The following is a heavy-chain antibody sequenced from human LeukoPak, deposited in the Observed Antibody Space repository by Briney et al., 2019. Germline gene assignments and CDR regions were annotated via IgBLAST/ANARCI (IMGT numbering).Heavy chain of an antibody. CDR3: ASSNTGHIVVVPIIDY. V-gene: IGHV3-30*02. CDR2: IRYDGSNK. Sequence: GGSLRLSCAASGFTFSSYGMHWVRQAPGKGLEWVAFIRYDGSNKYYADSVKGRFTISRDNSKNTLYLQMNSLRAEDTAVYYCASSNTGHIVVVPIIDYWGQGTLVTVSS. D-gene: IGHD2-15*01. J-gene: IGHJ4*02. CDR1: GFTFSSYG.